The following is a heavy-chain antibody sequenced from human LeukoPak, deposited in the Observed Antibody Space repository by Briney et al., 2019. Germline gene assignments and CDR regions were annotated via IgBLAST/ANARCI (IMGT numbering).Heavy chain of an antibody. CDR1: GFTVSTYY. D-gene: IGHD3-22*01. Sequence: GGSLRLPCAASGFTVSTYYMTWVRQAPGKGLECVSVIYSGGSTYYADSVKGRFTISRDNAKKTVSLQMNSLRPEDTGVYYCARAPSEIGGYYPEYFRHWGQGTLVTVSS. J-gene: IGHJ1*01. CDR2: IYSGGST. CDR3: ARAPSEIGGYYPEYFRH. V-gene: IGHV3-53*01.